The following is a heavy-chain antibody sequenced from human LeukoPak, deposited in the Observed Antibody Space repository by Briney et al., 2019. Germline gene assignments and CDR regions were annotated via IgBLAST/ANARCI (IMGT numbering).Heavy chain of an antibody. CDR1: GGSISSSSYY. V-gene: IGHV4-61*01. Sequence: SETLSLTCTVSGGSISSSSYYWGWIRQPPGKGLEWIGYIYYSGSTNYNPSLKSRVTISVDTSKNQFSLKLSSVTAADTAVYYCAREPLGYCSSTSCNYYYGMDVWGQGTTVTVSS. J-gene: IGHJ6*02. CDR3: AREPLGYCSSTSCNYYYGMDV. D-gene: IGHD2-2*01. CDR2: IYYSGST.